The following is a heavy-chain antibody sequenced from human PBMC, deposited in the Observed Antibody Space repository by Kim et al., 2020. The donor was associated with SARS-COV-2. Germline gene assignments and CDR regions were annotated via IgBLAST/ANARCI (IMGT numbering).Heavy chain of an antibody. D-gene: IGHD3-3*01. CDR1: GGSISSGGYY. J-gene: IGHJ5*02. CDR2: IYYSGST. V-gene: IGHV4-31*03. CDR3: AREYITIFGVPHGNWFDP. Sequence: SETLSLTCTVSGGSISSGGYYWSWIRQHPGKGLEWIGYIYYSGSTYYNPSLKSRVTISVDTSKNQFSLKLSSVTAADTAVYYCAREYITIFGVPHGNWFDPWGQGTLVTVSS.